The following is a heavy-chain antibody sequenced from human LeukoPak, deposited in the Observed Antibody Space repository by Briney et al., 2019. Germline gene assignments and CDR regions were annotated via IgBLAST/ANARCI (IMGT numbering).Heavy chain of an antibody. D-gene: IGHD6-13*01. V-gene: IGHV4-59*08. CDR3: ARHYSSSWYVRYFDY. J-gene: IGHJ4*02. Sequence: SETLSFTCTVSGGSISSYYWSWIRQPPGKGLEWIGYIYYSGSTNYNPSLKSRVTISVDTSKNQFSLKLSSVTAADTAVYYCARHYSSSWYVRYFDYWGQGTLVTVSS. CDR1: GGSISSYY. CDR2: IYYSGST.